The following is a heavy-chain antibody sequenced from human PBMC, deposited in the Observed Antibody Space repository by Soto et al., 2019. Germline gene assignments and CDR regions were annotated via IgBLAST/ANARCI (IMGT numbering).Heavy chain of an antibody. J-gene: IGHJ3*02. V-gene: IGHV1-69*13. D-gene: IGHD3-22*01. CDR1: GGTFSSYA. CDR3: ARISSGYYRDGFDI. Sequence: SVKVSCKASGGTFSSYAISWVRQAPGQGLEWMGGIIPIFGTPNYAQKFQGRVTITADESTNTGYMELSSLKSEDTALYYCARISSGYYRDGFDIWGQGTMVTVSS. CDR2: IIPIFGTP.